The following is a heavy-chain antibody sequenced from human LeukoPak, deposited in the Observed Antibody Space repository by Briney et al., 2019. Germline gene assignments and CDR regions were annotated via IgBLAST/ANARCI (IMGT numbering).Heavy chain of an antibody. V-gene: IGHV3-15*01. J-gene: IGHJ4*02. CDR2: IKSKADDGTT. D-gene: IGHD3-16*01. CDR1: GVTFTNAW. Sequence: GGSLRLSCAASGVTFTNAWMTWVRQAPGKGLEWVGRIKSKADDGTTDYAAPVKGRFTISRDDSKNTLSLQMNSLKTEDTAVYYCTTDEGCLNYWGQGALVTVSS. CDR3: TTDEGCLNY.